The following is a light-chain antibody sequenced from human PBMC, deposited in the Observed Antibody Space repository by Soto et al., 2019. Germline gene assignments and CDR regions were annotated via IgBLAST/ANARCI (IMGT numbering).Light chain of an antibody. Sequence: EIVMTQSPATLSVSPGERATLSFRASHSVSSNLAWYQQKPGQAPRLLIYGTSSRATGIPDRFSGSGSGTDFTLTISRLEPEDFAVYYCQQYGNSPITFGQGTRLEIK. V-gene: IGKV3-20*01. CDR1: HSVSSN. J-gene: IGKJ5*01. CDR2: GTS. CDR3: QQYGNSPIT.